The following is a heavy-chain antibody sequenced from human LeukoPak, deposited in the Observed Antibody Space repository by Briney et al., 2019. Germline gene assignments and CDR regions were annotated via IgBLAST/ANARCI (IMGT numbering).Heavy chain of an antibody. V-gene: IGHV4-34*01. CDR2: INHSGST. CDR3: ARCRQQLVKGDWLDP. CDR1: GGSFSGYY. J-gene: IGHJ5*02. D-gene: IGHD6-13*01. Sequence: SETLSLTCAVYGGSFSGYYWSWIRQPPGKGLEWIGEINHSGSTAYNPSLTSRVTTSVDTSKRQFSLKLSSVTAAHTAVDYRARCRQQLVKGDWLDPWGQGTLVTVSS.